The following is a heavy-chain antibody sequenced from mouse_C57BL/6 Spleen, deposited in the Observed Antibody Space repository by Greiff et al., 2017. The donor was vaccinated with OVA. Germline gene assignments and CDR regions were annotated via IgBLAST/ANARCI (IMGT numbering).Heavy chain of an antibody. CDR2: IRTGGGT. J-gene: IGHJ4*01. Sequence: QVQLKQSGPGLVAPSQSLSITCTVSGFSLTSYAISWVRQPPGKGLEWLGVIRTGGGTNYNSDLKYRLSISKDNSKSQVFLKMNSPQTDDTATYYCARNSRPDYAMDYWGQGTSVTVSS. CDR3: ARNSRPDYAMDY. V-gene: IGHV2-9-1*01. CDR1: GFSLTSYA.